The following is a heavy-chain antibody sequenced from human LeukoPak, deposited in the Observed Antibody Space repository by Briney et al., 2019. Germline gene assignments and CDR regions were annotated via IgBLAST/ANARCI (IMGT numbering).Heavy chain of an antibody. J-gene: IGHJ4*02. Sequence: ASVKVSRKASGYTFTGYYIHWVRQAPGQRLEWVGWINPNGGGTNYAQKFQGRVTMTRDTSISTAYMELSRLTSDDTAVYYCARGDGSHLIWGQGTLVTVSS. V-gene: IGHV1-2*02. D-gene: IGHD1-26*01. CDR1: GYTFTGYY. CDR3: ARGDGSHLI. CDR2: INPNGGGT.